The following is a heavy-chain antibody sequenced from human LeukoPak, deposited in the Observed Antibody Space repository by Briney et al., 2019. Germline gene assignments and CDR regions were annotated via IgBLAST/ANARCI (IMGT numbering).Heavy chain of an antibody. J-gene: IGHJ5*02. D-gene: IGHD3-22*01. V-gene: IGHV3-74*01. CDR2: INSDGINT. CDR3: ARDLGQYYDTSDNWFDP. CDR1: GFTFSNYW. Sequence: PGGSLRLSCAASGFTFSNYWMHWVRQAPGKGLVWVSRINSDGINTSYAHSVKGRFTNSRDNAKNTLNLQMNSLRAEDTAVYYCARDLGQYYDTSDNWFDPWGQGTLVTVSS.